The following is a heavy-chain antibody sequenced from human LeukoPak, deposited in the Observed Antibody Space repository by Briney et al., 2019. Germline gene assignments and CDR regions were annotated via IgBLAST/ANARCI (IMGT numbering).Heavy chain of an antibody. D-gene: IGHD5-12*01. V-gene: IGHV3-48*03. CDR2: ISSSGSNI. Sequence: GGSLRLSCAASGFTFNSYEMNWVRQAPGKGLEWVSYISSSGSNIYYADSVKGRFTISRDNAKNSLYLQMNSLRAEDTAVYYCARGWISDSFDYWGQGTLVTVSS. J-gene: IGHJ4*02. CDR1: GFTFNSYE. CDR3: ARGWISDSFDY.